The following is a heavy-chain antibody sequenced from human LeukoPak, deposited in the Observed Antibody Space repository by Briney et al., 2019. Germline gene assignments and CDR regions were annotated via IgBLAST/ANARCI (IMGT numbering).Heavy chain of an antibody. V-gene: IGHV4-31*03. J-gene: IGHJ6*02. CDR1: GGSISSGGYY. D-gene: IGHD3-22*01. CDR2: IYYSGST. CDR3: ALLIVVVTPSYYYYYGMDV. Sequence: SSQTLSLTCTVSGGSISSGGYYWSWIRQHPGKGLEWIGYIYYSGSTYYNPSLKSRVTISVDTSKTQFSLKLSSVTAADTAVYYCALLIVVVTPSYYYYYGMDVWGQGTTVTVSS.